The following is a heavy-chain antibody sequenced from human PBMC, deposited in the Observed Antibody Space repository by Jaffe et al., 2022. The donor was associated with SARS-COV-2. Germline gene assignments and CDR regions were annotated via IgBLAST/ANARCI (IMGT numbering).Heavy chain of an antibody. J-gene: IGHJ3*02. Sequence: EVQLVESGGGLVKPGGSLRLSCVASGFTLSIYTMNWVRQAPGGGLEWVSSISQTSSYIYYADSVKGRFTISRDNAKDSLYLQMSSLRAEDTAVYFCARDPTSGSGWYGEAFDIWGQGTMVTVSS. CDR2: ISQTSSYI. V-gene: IGHV3-21*01. CDR1: GFTLSIYT. CDR3: ARDPTSGSGWYGEAFDI. D-gene: IGHD6-19*01.